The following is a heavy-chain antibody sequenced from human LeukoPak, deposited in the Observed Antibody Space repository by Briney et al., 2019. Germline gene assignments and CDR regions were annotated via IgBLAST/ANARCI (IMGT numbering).Heavy chain of an antibody. J-gene: IGHJ4*02. V-gene: IGHV2-70*04. Sequence: SGPALVKPTQTLTLTCTFSGFSLSTSGIRVSWIRQPPGKALEWLARVDWDDDKFYSTSLKTRLTISKDTSKNQVVLTMTNMDPVDTATYYCARSVRGQNDYWGQGTLVTVSS. CDR3: ARSVRGQNDY. CDR2: VDWDDDK. CDR1: GFSLSTSGIR. D-gene: IGHD3-10*01.